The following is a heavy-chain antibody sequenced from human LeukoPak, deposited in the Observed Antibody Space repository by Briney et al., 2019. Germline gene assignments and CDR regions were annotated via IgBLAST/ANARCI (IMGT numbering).Heavy chain of an antibody. J-gene: IGHJ4*02. V-gene: IGHV4-30-2*01. CDR3: ARDKGVSYFDY. CDR1: GGSISSGGYS. Sequence: SQTLSLTCAVSGGSISSGGYSWSWIRQPPGKGLEWIGYIYHSGSTYYNPSLKSRVTISVDRSKNQFSLKLSSVTAADTAVYYCARDKGVSYFDYWGQGTLVTVSS. CDR2: IYHSGST.